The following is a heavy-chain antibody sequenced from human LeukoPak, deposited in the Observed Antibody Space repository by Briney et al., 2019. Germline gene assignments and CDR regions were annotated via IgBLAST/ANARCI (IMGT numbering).Heavy chain of an antibody. V-gene: IGHV1-18*01. Sequence: GASVKVSCKASGFIVTSYGITWVRQAPGQGLEWLGWISAYNGDTKYAQKVQGRVTMTTDTSTSTAYMDLRSLRSDDTAVYYCARIADYSLNWYFDLWGRGTLVTVSS. CDR2: ISAYNGDT. J-gene: IGHJ2*01. CDR3: ARIADYSLNWYFDL. CDR1: GFIVTSYG. D-gene: IGHD4-11*01.